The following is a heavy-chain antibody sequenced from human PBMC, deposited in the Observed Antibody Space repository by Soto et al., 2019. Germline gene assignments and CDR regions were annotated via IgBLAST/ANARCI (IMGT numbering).Heavy chain of an antibody. D-gene: IGHD3-22*01. CDR3: ARGADYDSSGIRLNWFDP. CDR2: ISSSSSTI. CDR1: GVTFCSYS. V-gene: IGHV3-48*02. J-gene: IGHJ5*02. Sequence: PGGSLRLSCAASGVTFCSYSMNGVRKDPGKGLEWVSYISSSSSTIYYADSVKGRFTISRDNAKNSLYLQMNSLRDEDTAVYYCARGADYDSSGIRLNWFDPWGQGTLVTVSS.